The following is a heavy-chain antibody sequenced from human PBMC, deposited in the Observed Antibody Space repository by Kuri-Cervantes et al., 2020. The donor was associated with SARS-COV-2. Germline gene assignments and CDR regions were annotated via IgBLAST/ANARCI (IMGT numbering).Heavy chain of an antibody. V-gene: IGHV3-30-3*01. CDR2: ISYDGSNK. CDR3: ARDGIGFDP. D-gene: IGHD2-21*01. J-gene: IGHJ5*02. Sequence: GESLKISCAASGFTFSSYAMHWVRQAPGKGLEWVAVISYDGSNKYYADSVKGRFTISRDNSKNTLYLQMSSLRAEDTAVYYCARDGIGFDPWGQGTLVTVSS. CDR1: GFTFSSYA.